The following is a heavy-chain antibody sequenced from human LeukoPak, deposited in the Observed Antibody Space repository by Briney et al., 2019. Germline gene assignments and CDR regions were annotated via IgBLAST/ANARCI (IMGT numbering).Heavy chain of an antibody. V-gene: IGHV1-46*01. J-gene: IGHJ6*03. Sequence: PGASVKVSCKAFGYTFTSNYMHWVRQAPGQGPESMGVISPSGGSTTYAQKFQGRVTLTRYMSTSTDYLELSSLRSEDTAVYYCARRLTVGDYMDVWGKGTTVTVSS. CDR2: ISPSGGST. D-gene: IGHD4-23*01. CDR3: ARRLTVGDYMDV. CDR1: GYTFTSNY.